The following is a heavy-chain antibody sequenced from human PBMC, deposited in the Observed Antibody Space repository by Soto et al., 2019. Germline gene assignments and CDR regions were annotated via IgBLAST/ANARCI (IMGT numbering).Heavy chain of an antibody. V-gene: IGHV5-10-1*01. J-gene: IGHJ6*02. D-gene: IGHD6-19*01. Sequence: GESLKISCKGSGYSFTSYWISWVRQMPGKGLEWMGRIDPSDYYTNYSPSFQGHVTISADKSISTAYLQWSSLKASDTAMYYCARQSSGRYYYYYGMDVWGQGTTVTVSS. CDR2: IDPSDYYT. CDR1: GYSFTSYW. CDR3: ARQSSGRYYYYYGMDV.